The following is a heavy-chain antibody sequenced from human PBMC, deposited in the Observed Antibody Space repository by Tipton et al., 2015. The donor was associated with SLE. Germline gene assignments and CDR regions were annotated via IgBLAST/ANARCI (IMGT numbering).Heavy chain of an antibody. J-gene: IGHJ3*02. CDR3: ARHYYDSRGYNLDI. V-gene: IGHV1-8*01. CDR2: MTPNSGNT. D-gene: IGHD3-22*01. Sequence: QLVQSGAEVKKPGASVKVSCKASGYTFKNYDINWVRQASGQGLEWMGWMTPNSGNTGYSETFQGRITLTRDTSISTAYMELSSLTSDDTAVYYCARHYYDSRGYNLDIWGQGTMVTVSS. CDR1: GYTFKNYD.